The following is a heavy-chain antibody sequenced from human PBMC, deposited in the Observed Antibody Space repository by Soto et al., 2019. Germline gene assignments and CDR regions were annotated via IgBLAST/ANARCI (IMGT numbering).Heavy chain of an antibody. CDR1: GFTFDDYA. J-gene: IGHJ6*03. CDR3: AKDRGLRPAARYYYYMDV. Sequence: GGSLRLSCAASGFTFDDYAMHWVRQAPGKGLEWVSGISWNSGSIGYADSVKGRFTISRDNAKNSLYLQMNSLRAEDTALYYCAKDRGLRPAARYYYYMDVWGKGTTVTVSS. V-gene: IGHV3-9*01. CDR2: ISWNSGSI. D-gene: IGHD2-2*01.